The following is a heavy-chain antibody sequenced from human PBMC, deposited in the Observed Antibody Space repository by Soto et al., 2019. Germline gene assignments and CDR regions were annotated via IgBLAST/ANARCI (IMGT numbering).Heavy chain of an antibody. V-gene: IGHV3-30-3*01. Sequence: GESLKISCAASGFTFSSYAMHWVRQAPGKGLEWVAVISYDGSNKYYADSVKGRFTISRDNSKNTLYLQMNSLRAEDTAVYYCARVGGSSWYRANYYYGMDVWGQGTTVTVSS. CDR1: GFTFSSYA. D-gene: IGHD6-13*01. J-gene: IGHJ6*02. CDR3: ARVGGSSWYRANYYYGMDV. CDR2: ISYDGSNK.